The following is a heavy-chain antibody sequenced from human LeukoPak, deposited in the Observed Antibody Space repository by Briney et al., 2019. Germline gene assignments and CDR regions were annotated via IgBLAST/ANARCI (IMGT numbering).Heavy chain of an antibody. V-gene: IGHV1-2*06. Sequence: GASVKVSCKASGYTFTGYYMHWVRQAPGQGLEWMGRINPNSGGTNYAQKFQGRVTTTRDTSISTAYMELSRLRSDDTAVYYCAIAAGYSSGWDFDYWGQGTLVTVSS. CDR1: GYTFTGYY. J-gene: IGHJ4*02. CDR2: INPNSGGT. D-gene: IGHD6-19*01. CDR3: AIAAGYSSGWDFDY.